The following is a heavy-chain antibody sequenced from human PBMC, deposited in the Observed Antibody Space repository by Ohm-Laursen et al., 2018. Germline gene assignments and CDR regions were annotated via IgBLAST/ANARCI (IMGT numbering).Heavy chain of an antibody. D-gene: IGHD3-10*01. Sequence: ASVKVSCKASGYTFTGYYMHWVRQAPGQGLEWMGWINPNSGGTNYAQKFQGRVTMTRDTPISTAYMELSRLRSDDTAVYYCARGTNVLLWFGELFGGMDVWGQGTTVTVSS. J-gene: IGHJ6*02. CDR3: ARGTNVLLWFGELFGGMDV. V-gene: IGHV1-2*02. CDR2: INPNSGGT. CDR1: GYTFTGYY.